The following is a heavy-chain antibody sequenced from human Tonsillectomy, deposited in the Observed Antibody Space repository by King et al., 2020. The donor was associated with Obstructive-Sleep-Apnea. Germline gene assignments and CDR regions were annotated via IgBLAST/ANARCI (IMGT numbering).Heavy chain of an antibody. CDR2: ISYDGVNT. V-gene: IGHV3-30*03. D-gene: IGHD4-17*01. CDR1: GIVFRDYG. J-gene: IGHJ4*02. CDR3: ASDRRRLYGDFFVDY. Sequence: VQLVESGGGVVQPGGSLRLSCAASGIVFRDYGIHWVRQAPGKGLEWVGVISYDGVNTYYGDSVKGRFTIPRDNSKNTVHVEMKSLRAEDTAVYYCASDRRRLYGDFFVDYWGQGTLVTVSS.